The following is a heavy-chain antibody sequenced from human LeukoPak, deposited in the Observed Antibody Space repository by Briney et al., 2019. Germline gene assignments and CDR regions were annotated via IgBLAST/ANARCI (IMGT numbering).Heavy chain of an antibody. V-gene: IGHV1-69*13. CDR3: ARARNYYYDTSGSQAFDY. J-gene: IGHJ4*02. D-gene: IGHD3-22*01. CDR1: GGTFSSYV. CDR2: IIPIFITA. Sequence: ASVKVSCKASGGTFSSYVISWVRQAPGQGLEWMGGIIPIFITATYAQKFQGRVTITADESTSTAYMELSSLRSEDTAVYYCARARNYYYDTSGSQAFDYWGQGTLVTVSS.